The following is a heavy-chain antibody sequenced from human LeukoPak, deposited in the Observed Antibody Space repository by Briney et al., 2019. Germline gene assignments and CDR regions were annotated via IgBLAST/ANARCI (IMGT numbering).Heavy chain of an antibody. CDR2: INPNSGGT. V-gene: IGHV1-2*02. CDR3: ARDLRRYFDWFYFDY. D-gene: IGHD3-9*01. J-gene: IGHJ4*02. Sequence: ASVKVSCKASGYTFTGYYMHWVRQAPGQGLEWMGWINPNSGGTNYAQKFQGRVTMTRDTSISTAYMELSRLRSDDTAVYYCARDLRRYFDWFYFDYWGQGTLVTVSS. CDR1: GYTFTGYY.